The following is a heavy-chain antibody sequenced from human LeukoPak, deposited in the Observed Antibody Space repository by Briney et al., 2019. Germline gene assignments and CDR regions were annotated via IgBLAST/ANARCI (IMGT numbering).Heavy chain of an antibody. J-gene: IGHJ3*02. D-gene: IGHD2-21*02. CDR3: AREVTNAAFDI. Sequence: PSQTLSLTCTVSGGSISSGSDYWNWIRQPPGKGLEWIGSIYHSGSTYYNPSLKSRVTISVDTSKNQFSLKLRSVTAADTAVCFCAREVTNAAFDIWGQGTMVTVSS. CDR2: IYHSGST. CDR1: GGSISSGSDY. V-gene: IGHV4-39*07.